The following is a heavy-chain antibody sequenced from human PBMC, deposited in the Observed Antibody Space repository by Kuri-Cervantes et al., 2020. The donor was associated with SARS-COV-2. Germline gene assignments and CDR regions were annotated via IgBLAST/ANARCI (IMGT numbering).Heavy chain of an antibody. V-gene: IGHV3-21*01. CDR1: GFTFSSYS. J-gene: IGHJ4*02. Sequence: GESLKISCAASGFTFSSYSMNWVRQAPGKGLEWVSSISSSSSYIYYADSVKGRFTISRDNAKNSLYLQMNSLRAEDTAVYYCARDGTVGYWGQGTLVTVSS. CDR2: ISSSSSYI. CDR3: ARDGTVGY. D-gene: IGHD4-23*01.